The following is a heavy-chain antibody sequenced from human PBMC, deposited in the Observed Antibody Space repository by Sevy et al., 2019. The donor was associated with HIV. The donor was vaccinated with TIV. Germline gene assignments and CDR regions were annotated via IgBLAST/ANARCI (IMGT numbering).Heavy chain of an antibody. CDR3: AREGNRERQTIPLDS. CDR2: ICNSGSTT. D-gene: IGHD6-25*01. J-gene: IGHJ4*02. CDR1: GFRFNYHN. V-gene: IGHV3-48*02. Sequence: GGSLRLSCAASGFRFNYHNMNWVRQAPGKGLEWISYICNSGSTTYLPDSVRGRFTISRDKAKNSLFLEMDNLTDEDTAVYYCAREGNRERQTIPLDSWGRGIQVTVSS.